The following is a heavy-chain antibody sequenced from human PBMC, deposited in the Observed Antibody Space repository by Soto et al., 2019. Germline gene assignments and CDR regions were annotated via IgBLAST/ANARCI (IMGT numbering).Heavy chain of an antibody. V-gene: IGHV3-23*01. J-gene: IGHJ6*02. Sequence: GGSLRLSCAGSGFIFGHYAMTWVRQAPGKGLEWISAISGRGDSTYYADAVKGRFTISRDNSKNTLYLQRNSLRFADTAVYYCAKALDGIDDYFYAMGVWGQGTTVTVSS. CDR2: ISGRGDST. CDR1: GFIFGHYA. D-gene: IGHD1-1*01. CDR3: AKALDGIDDYFYAMGV.